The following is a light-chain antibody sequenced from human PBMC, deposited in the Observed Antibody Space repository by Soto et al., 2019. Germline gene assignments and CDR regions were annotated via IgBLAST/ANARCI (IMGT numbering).Light chain of an antibody. CDR3: SSYLTSTASDD. CDR1: SDFGGSEF. J-gene: IGLJ1*01. CDR2: DFT. V-gene: IGLV2-14*03. Sequence: QSALAQPASVSGSLGQSITISCTAPSDFGGSEFVSWYQQHPGKAPRVVIFDFTDRPSGISDRFSGSKSGNTASLTISVLRPEDEADYFCSSYLTSTASDDFGCGTKLTVL.